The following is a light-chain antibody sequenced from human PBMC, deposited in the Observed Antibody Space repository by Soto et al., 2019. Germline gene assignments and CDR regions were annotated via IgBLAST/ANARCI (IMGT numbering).Light chain of an antibody. J-gene: IGKJ4*01. CDR2: GAA. CDR3: QQYNNWPLLT. V-gene: IGKV3-15*01. CDR1: QSVSSN. Sequence: EIVMTQSPATLSVSPGERATISCRASQSVSSNLAWYQQKPGQAPRLLIYGAATRATGIPARLSGSGSGTEFSLTISSRQSQDFAVYYCQQYNNWPLLTFGGGTKVEIK.